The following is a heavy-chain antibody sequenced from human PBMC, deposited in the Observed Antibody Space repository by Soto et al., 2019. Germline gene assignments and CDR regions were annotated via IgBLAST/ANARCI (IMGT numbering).Heavy chain of an antibody. Sequence: PGGSLRLSCAASGFTFSDYYMSWIRQAPGKGLEWVSYISSSGSTIYYADSVKGRFTISRDNAKNSLYLQMNSLRAEDTAVYYCARVFYGDYYYYYMDVWGKGTTVTVSS. J-gene: IGHJ6*03. CDR3: ARVFYGDYYYYYMDV. CDR1: GFTFSDYY. CDR2: ISSSGSTI. D-gene: IGHD4-17*01. V-gene: IGHV3-11*01.